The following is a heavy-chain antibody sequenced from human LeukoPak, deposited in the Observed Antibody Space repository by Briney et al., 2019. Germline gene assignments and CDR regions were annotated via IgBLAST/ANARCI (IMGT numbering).Heavy chain of an antibody. J-gene: IGHJ3*02. CDR1: GGSISSYY. CDR3: ARDSGPFYCSGGSCYSGDAFDI. CDR2: IYYGGST. Sequence: SETLSLTCTVSGGSISSYYWSWIRQPPGKGLEWIGYIYYGGSTNYNPSLKSRVTISVDTSKNQFSLKLSSVTAADTAVYYCARDSGPFYCSGGSCYSGDAFDIWGQGTMVTVSS. V-gene: IGHV4-59*01. D-gene: IGHD2-15*01.